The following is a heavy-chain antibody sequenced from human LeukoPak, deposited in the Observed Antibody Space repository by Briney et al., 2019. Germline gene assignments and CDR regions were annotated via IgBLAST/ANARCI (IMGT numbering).Heavy chain of an antibody. CDR1: GGSISSYY. D-gene: IGHD3-10*01. CDR2: IYYSGST. V-gene: IGHV4-59*08. Sequence: PSETLSLTCTVSGGSISSYYWSWIRQPPGKGLEWIGYIYYSGSTNYNPSLKSRVTISVDTSKNQFSLKLSSVTAADTAVYYCARHPPVRGGSQPWFDPWGQGTLVTVSS. J-gene: IGHJ5*02. CDR3: ARHPPVRGGSQPWFDP.